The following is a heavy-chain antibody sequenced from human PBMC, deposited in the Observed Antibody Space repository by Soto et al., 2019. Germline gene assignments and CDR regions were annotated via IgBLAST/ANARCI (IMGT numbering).Heavy chain of an antibody. D-gene: IGHD2-15*01. Sequence: GGSLRLSCAASGFTFSDYSMSWVRQAPGKGLEVISYISRSRTTVYYANSVRGRFTISRDDAKKSLYLQMNNLRAEDTAIYHCARYCNHRTCFLYPHYSGMDVWGQGSKVTAP. CDR3: ARYCNHRTCFLYPHYSGMDV. CDR2: ISRSRTTV. CDR1: GFTFSDYS. V-gene: IGHV3-11*01. J-gene: IGHJ6*02.